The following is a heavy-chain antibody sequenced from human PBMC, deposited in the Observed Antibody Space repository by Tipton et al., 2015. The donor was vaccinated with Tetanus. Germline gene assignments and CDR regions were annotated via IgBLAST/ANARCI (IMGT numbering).Heavy chain of an antibody. CDR3: ASVYYRGRDRAFDI. CDR2: IYYSGPT. CDR1: GASINSGGYF. J-gene: IGHJ3*02. D-gene: IGHD5-12*01. Sequence: TLSLTCTVSGASINSGGYFWSWIRQHPGKGLEWIGYIYYSGPTNYNPSLKSRVTISVDTSKNQFSLKLSSVTAADTAVYYCASVYYRGRDRAFDIWGQGTMVSVSS. V-gene: IGHV4-31*03.